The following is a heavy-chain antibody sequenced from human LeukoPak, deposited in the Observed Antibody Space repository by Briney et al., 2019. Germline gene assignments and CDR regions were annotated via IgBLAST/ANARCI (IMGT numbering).Heavy chain of an antibody. Sequence: SVTVSCKASGGTFSSYAISWVRQAPGQGLEWMGRIIPILGIANYAQKFQGRVTITTDESTSTAYLELSSLRSEDTAVYYCARADTGEVPAPNYHSDYWGQGTLVTVSS. D-gene: IGHD1-26*01. V-gene: IGHV1-69*04. CDR1: GGTFSSYA. CDR3: ARADTGEVPAPNYHSDY. CDR2: IIPILGIA. J-gene: IGHJ4*02.